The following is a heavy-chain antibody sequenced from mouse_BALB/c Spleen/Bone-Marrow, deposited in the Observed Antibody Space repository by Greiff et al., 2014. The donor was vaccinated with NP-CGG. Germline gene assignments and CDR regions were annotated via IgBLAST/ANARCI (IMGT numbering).Heavy chain of an antibody. V-gene: IGHV1-14*01. Sequence: EVQLQQSGPELVKPGASVTMSCKASGYTFTSYVMHWVKQKPGQGLEWIGNINPNNDGTKYNEKFKGKATLTSDKSSSTAYMELSSLTSEDSAVYYCARSLYGYDWYFDVWGAGTTVTVSS. CDR3: ARSLYGYDWYFDV. J-gene: IGHJ1*01. CDR1: GYTFTSYV. D-gene: IGHD2-2*01. CDR2: INPNNDGT.